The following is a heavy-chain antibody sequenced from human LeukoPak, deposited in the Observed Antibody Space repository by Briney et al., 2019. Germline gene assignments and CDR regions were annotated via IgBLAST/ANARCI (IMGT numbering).Heavy chain of an antibody. CDR1: GGSFSGYY. D-gene: IGHD2-15*01. CDR2: INHSGST. J-gene: IGHJ4*02. V-gene: IGHV4-34*01. CDR3: ARAGGYCSGGSCYYWYFDY. Sequence: SETLSLTCAVYGGSFSGYYWSWIRQPPGKGLEWSGEINHSGSTNYNPSLKSRVTISVDTSKNQFSLKLSSVTAADTAVYYCARAGGYCSGGSCYYWYFDYWGQGTLVTVSS.